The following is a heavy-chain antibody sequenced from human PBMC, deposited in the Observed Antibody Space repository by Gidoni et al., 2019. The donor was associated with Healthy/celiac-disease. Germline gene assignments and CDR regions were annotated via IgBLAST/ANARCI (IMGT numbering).Heavy chain of an antibody. CDR3: AKDVYYYSYSMDV. CDR1: GPPFSAYG. CDR2: ISYDGRSQ. J-gene: IGHJ6*02. V-gene: IGHV3-30*18. Sequence: QVQLVASGGGVVQPWRSLILPCAAPGPPFSAYGMHWVRQAPGQGREWVAFISYDGRSQDYADSVKGRFTLSRDNSRNTLSLQMNSLRPEDTALYYCAKDVYYYSYSMDVWGQGTTVTVSS.